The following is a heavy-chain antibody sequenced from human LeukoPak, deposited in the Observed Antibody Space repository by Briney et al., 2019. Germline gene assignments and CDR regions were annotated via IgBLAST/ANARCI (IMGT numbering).Heavy chain of an antibody. Sequence: PGGSLRLSCAASGFTFDDYAMHWVRQAPGKGLEWVSGISWNSGSIGYADSVKGRFTISRDNAKNSLYLQMNSLRAEDTALYYCAKGYDFWSGSFDYWGQGTLVTGSS. CDR2: ISWNSGSI. V-gene: IGHV3-9*01. CDR3: AKGYDFWSGSFDY. J-gene: IGHJ4*02. D-gene: IGHD3-3*01. CDR1: GFTFDDYA.